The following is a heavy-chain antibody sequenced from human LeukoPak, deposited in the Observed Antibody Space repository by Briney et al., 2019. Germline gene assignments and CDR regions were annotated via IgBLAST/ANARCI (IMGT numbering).Heavy chain of an antibody. D-gene: IGHD6-25*01. CDR2: IYTSGST. CDR1: GGSISSGSYY. Sequence: PSETLSLTCTVSGGSISSGSYYWSWIRQPAGKGLEWIGRIYTSGSTNYNPSLMSRVTISVDTSKNQFSLKLSSVTAADTAVYYCARAGSGYYYYMDVWGKGTTVTISS. J-gene: IGHJ6*03. CDR3: ARAGSGYYYYMDV. V-gene: IGHV4-61*02.